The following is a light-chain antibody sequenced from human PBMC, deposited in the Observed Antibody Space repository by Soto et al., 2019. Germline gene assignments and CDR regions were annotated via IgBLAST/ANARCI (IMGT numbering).Light chain of an antibody. Sequence: QSALTQPRSVSGSPGQSVTISCTGTSSDIGGHISVSWFQQHPGKATKLMIFDVSKRPSGVPDRLSGSKSGNTASLTISGLQAGDEADYYRCSSAGAFDVLGTSTKLTVL. V-gene: IGLV2-11*01. CDR1: SSDIGGHIS. CDR2: DVS. J-gene: IGLJ6*01. CDR3: CSSAGAFDV.